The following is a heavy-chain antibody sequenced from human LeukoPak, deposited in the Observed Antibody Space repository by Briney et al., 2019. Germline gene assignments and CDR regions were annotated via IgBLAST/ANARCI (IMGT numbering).Heavy chain of an antibody. CDR2: ISSSGSTI. J-gene: IGHJ4*02. CDR1: GFAFSDYY. D-gene: IGHD3-16*02. CDR3: AKDIGRLGELSPHFDY. Sequence: GGSLRLSCAASGFAFSDYYMSWIRQAPGKGLEWVSYISSSGSTIYYADSVKGRFTISRDNAKNSLYLQMNSLRAEDMALYYCAKDIGRLGELSPHFDYWGQGTLVTVSS. V-gene: IGHV3-11*01.